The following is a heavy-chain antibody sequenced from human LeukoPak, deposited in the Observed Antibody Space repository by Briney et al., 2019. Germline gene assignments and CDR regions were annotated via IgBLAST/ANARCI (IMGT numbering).Heavy chain of an antibody. V-gene: IGHV4-4*02. Sequence: PSGTLSLTCAVSGDSVSSDNWWSWVRQPPGKGLEWIGEIYHSGATNYNPSLKSRVTMSVDTSKNQFSLKLSSVTAADTAVYYCARDLELPGGEGWFDPWGQGTLVTVSS. CDR2: IYHSGAT. CDR1: GDSVSSDNW. D-gene: IGHD2-21*01. J-gene: IGHJ5*02. CDR3: ARDLELPGGEGWFDP.